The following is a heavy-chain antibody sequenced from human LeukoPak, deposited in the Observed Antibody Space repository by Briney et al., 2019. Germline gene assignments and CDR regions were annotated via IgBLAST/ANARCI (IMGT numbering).Heavy chain of an antibody. D-gene: IGHD3-3*01. V-gene: IGHV4-34*01. Sequence: RASETLSLTCAVYGGSFSGYYWSWIRQPPGKGLEWIGGINHSGSTNYNPSLKSRVTISVDTSKNQFSLKLSSVTAADTAVYYCARGTAYYDFWSGYYKALDYWGQGTLVTVSS. J-gene: IGHJ4*02. CDR2: INHSGST. CDR1: GGSFSGYY. CDR3: ARGTAYYDFWSGYYKALDY.